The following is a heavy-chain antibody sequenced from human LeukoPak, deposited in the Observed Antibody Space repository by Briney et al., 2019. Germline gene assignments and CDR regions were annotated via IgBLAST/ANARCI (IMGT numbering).Heavy chain of an antibody. CDR3: ARVTYVSGYDEAFDY. CDR1: GGSISSSSYY. V-gene: IGHV4-39*07. D-gene: IGHD5-12*01. J-gene: IGHJ4*02. Sequence: SETLSLTCTVSGGSISSSSYYWGWIRQPPGKGLEWIGSIYYSGSTYYNPSLKSRVTISVDTSKNQFSLKLSSVTAADTAVYYCARVTYVSGYDEAFDYWGQGTLVTVSS. CDR2: IYYSGST.